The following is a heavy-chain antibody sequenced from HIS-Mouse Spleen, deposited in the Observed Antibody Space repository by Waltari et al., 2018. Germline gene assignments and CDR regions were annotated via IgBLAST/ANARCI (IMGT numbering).Heavy chain of an antibody. V-gene: IGHV4-39*07. CDR2: IYYSGGT. CDR1: GGSISSSSYY. CDR3: AREIPYSSSWYDWYFDL. D-gene: IGHD6-13*01. Sequence: QLQLQESGPGLVKPSETLSLTCTVSGGSISSSSYYWGWIRQPPGKGLEWIGSIYYSGGTYHNPSLKRQVTRTLDTSTNPVALKLRSVTAADTAVYYCAREIPYSSSWYDWYFDLWGRGTLVTVSS. J-gene: IGHJ2*01.